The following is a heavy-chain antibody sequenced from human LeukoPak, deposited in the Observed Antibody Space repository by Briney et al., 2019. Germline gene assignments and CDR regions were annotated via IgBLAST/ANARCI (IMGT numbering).Heavy chain of an antibody. V-gene: IGHV1-58*02. CDR2: IVVGSGNT. CDR1: VFTFTSSA. J-gene: IGHJ6*02. D-gene: IGHD2-15*01. Sequence: ASVKVSCKASVFTFTSSAMQWVRQARGQRLEWIGWIVVGSGNTNYAQQFQERVTITRDMSTSTAYMELSSLRSEDTAVYYCAAEECSGGSCYPYYYYGMDVWGQGTTVTVSS. CDR3: AAEECSGGSCYPYYYYGMDV.